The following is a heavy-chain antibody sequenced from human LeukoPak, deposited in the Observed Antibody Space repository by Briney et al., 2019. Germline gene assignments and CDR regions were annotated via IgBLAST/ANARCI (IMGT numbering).Heavy chain of an antibody. D-gene: IGHD4-11*01. J-gene: IGHJ4*02. CDR3: ARDSSTVTTPYFDY. CDR1: GFTFTHYY. Sequence: GGSVNVSCKASGFTFTHYYIHWVGQATGQGLEWMGWINANSGGTNYAQDFQGRITMTRDTSISTAYMELSRLTSDDTAVYYCARDSSTVTTPYFDYWGQGTLVTVSS. CDR2: INANSGGT. V-gene: IGHV1-2*02.